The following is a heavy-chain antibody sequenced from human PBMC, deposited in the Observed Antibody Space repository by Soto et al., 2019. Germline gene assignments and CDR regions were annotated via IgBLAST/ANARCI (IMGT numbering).Heavy chain of an antibody. CDR3: AKAGGGFGDFVHH. CDR2: ILYDGSDK. J-gene: IGHJ4*02. V-gene: IGHV3-30*18. CDR1: GFTFSSYG. D-gene: IGHD3-10*01. Sequence: GGSLRLSCAASGFTFSSYGMHWVRQAPGKGLEWVTGILYDGSDKYYADSVKSRFTISRENSKNTLYLQMNSLRTEDSAVYYCAKAGGGFGDFVHHWGQGTPVTVSS.